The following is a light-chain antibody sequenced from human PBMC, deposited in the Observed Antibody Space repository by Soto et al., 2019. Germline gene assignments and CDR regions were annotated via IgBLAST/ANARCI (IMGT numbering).Light chain of an antibody. CDR3: QQRSSWPWT. CDR1: QSVSSY. Sequence: ELVLTQSPATLSLSPGERATLSCRASQSVSSYLAWYQQKPGQAPRLLIYDASNRATGIPARFSGSGSGTDFTLTISSLEPEDFAVYSCQQRSSWPWTFGQGTKV. V-gene: IGKV3-11*01. J-gene: IGKJ1*01. CDR2: DAS.